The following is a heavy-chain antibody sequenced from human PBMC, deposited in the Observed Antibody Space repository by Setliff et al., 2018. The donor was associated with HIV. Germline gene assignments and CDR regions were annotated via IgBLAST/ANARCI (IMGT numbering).Heavy chain of an antibody. CDR1: GYSISSGFY. V-gene: IGHV4-38-2*01. CDR2: IYHSGNT. CDR3: ARVAHSSSYHYYGMDV. Sequence: PSETLSLTCAVSGYSISSGFYWGWIRQPPGKGLEWIGNIYHSGNTYYNPSLKSRVTISVDTSKNQFSLKLSSVTAADTAVYFCARVAHSSSYHYYGMDVWGQGTTVTVSS. J-gene: IGHJ6*02. D-gene: IGHD6-19*01.